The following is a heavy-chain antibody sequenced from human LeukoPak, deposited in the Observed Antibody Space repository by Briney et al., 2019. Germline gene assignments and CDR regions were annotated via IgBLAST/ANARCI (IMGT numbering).Heavy chain of an antibody. Sequence: SETLSLTCAVSGGSISSSNWWSWVRQPPGKGLEWIGEIYHSGSTNYNPSLKSRVTISADTSKNQFSLKLSSVTAADMAMYYCAREAYSSACVDYWGQGTLVTVSS. CDR3: AREAYSSACVDY. V-gene: IGHV4-4*02. J-gene: IGHJ4*02. CDR2: IYHSGST. CDR1: GGSISSSNW. D-gene: IGHD6-19*01.